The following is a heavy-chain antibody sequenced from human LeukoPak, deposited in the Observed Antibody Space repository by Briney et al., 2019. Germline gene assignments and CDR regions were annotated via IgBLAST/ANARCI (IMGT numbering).Heavy chain of an antibody. CDR2: ISGSGGST. V-gene: IGHV3-23*01. CDR3: AKDIVVVVAATPY. D-gene: IGHD2-15*01. J-gene: IGHJ4*02. CDR1: GFTFSSYA. Sequence: GGSLRLSCAASGFTFSSYAMSWVRQAPGKGLEWVSAISGSGGSTYYADSVKGRFTISRDNSKNTLYLQMNSLRAEDTAGYYCAKDIVVVVAATPYWGRGTLVTVSS.